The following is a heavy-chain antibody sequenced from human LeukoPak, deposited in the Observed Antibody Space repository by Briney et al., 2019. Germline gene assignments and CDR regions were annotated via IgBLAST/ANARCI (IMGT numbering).Heavy chain of an antibody. CDR2: ISGRGGGT. Sequence: GGSLRLSCAASGFTFSSYAMSWVRQAPGKGLEWVSAISGRGGGTYYADSVKGRFTISRDNSKNTLYLQMNSLRAEDTAVYYCAKDRAPHSSSWYYFDYWGQGTLVTVSS. D-gene: IGHD6-13*01. CDR1: GFTFSSYA. J-gene: IGHJ4*02. CDR3: AKDRAPHSSSWYYFDY. V-gene: IGHV3-23*01.